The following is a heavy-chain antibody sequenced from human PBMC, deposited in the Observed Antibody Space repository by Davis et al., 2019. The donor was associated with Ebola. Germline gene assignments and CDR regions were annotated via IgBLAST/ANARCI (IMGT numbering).Heavy chain of an antibody. V-gene: IGHV3-53*01. D-gene: IGHD6-19*01. CDR2: IYSGGST. J-gene: IGHJ4*02. CDR3: AKDLGYSSGWRTFDY. CDR1: GFTVSSNY. Sequence: GESLKISCAASGFTVSSNYMSWVRQAPGKGLEWVSVIYSGGSTYYADSVKGRFTISRDNAKNSLYLQMNSLRAEDTAVYYCAKDLGYSSGWRTFDYWGQGTLVTVSS.